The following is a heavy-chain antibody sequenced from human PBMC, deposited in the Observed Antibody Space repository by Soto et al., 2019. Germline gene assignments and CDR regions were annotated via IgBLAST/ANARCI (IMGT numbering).Heavy chain of an antibody. CDR2: INGYNGKT. Sequence: QVQWVQSGAEVRKPGASVKVSCKTSGYTFTNYGINWVRQAPGQGLEWMGWINGYNGKTNYAQRVQGRVTLTTDTSTTTAYMELRSLRSDDTAIYYCARGPDPTYSDHWGQGTLVTVSS. J-gene: IGHJ4*02. CDR3: ARGPDPTYSDH. CDR1: GYTFTNYG. V-gene: IGHV1-18*01.